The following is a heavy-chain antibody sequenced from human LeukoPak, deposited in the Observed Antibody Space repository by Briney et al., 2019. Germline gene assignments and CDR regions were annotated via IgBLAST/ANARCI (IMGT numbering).Heavy chain of an antibody. CDR1: GDSVSSNSAA. D-gene: IGHD3-22*01. Sequence: SQTLSLTCTISGDSVSSNSAAWNWIRQSPSKGLEWLGRTSYRSKCYNDYAVSVKSRITINPAPSKNQFSLQLNPVTPEDTAVYSCARDRLYDSSGYFSYFDYWGQGTLVTVSS. V-gene: IGHV6-1*01. CDR2: TSYRSKCYN. CDR3: ARDRLYDSSGYFSYFDY. J-gene: IGHJ4*02.